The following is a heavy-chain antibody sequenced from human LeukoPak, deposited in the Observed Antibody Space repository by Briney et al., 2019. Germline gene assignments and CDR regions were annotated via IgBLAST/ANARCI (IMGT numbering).Heavy chain of an antibody. J-gene: IGHJ4*02. V-gene: IGHV3-11*01. CDR2: ISSSGSTI. Sequence: PGGSLRLSCAASGFTFSDYYMSWIRQAPGKGLEWVSYISSSGSTIYYADSVKGRFTISRDNAKSSLYLQMNSLRAEDTAVYYCARSSGYNWNDLTFDYWGQGTLVTVSS. CDR3: ARSSGYNWNDLTFDY. D-gene: IGHD1-1*01. CDR1: GFTFSDYY.